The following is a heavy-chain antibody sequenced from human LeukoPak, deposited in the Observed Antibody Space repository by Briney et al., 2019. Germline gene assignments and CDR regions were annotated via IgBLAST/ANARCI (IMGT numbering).Heavy chain of an antibody. CDR2: IYYSGST. J-gene: IGHJ3*01. D-gene: IGHD3-22*01. CDR1: GGSISSTSYY. Sequence: PSETLSLTCAVSGGSISSTSYYWAWIRQPPGKGLEWIGTIYYSGSTYHNPSLKSRVTLSVDTSRDQFSLRLSSVDAADTAVYYCAKAGVRYFDSSGLYAFDFWGQGTTVTVSS. CDR3: AKAGVRYFDSSGLYAFDF. V-gene: IGHV4-39*01.